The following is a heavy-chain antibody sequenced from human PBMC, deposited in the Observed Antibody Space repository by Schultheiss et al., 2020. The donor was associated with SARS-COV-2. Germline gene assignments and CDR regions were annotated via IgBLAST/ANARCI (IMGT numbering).Heavy chain of an antibody. J-gene: IGHJ4*02. Sequence: GGSLRLSCAASGFSFRNYDMNWVRQAPGKGLEWVSGISWNSGSIGYADSVKGRFTISRDNAKNSLYLQMNSLRDEDTAVYYCAREYSSSWYVSDYWGQGTLVTVSS. CDR3: AREYSSSWYVSDY. D-gene: IGHD6-13*01. CDR2: ISWNSGSI. V-gene: IGHV3-20*04. CDR1: GFSFRNYD.